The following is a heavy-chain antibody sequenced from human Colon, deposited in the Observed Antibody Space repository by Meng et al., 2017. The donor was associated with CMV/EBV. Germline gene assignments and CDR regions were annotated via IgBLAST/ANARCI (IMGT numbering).Heavy chain of an antibody. D-gene: IGHD3-10*01. J-gene: IGHJ4*02. CDR3: ARGLYGSGRHQIDY. V-gene: IGHV4-34*01. Sequence: QLKQWGAGLLKPSGPLSLTCAFYGGSFSGSYWSWIRQPPGKGLEWIGEINHSGSTNYNPSLKSRVTISVDTSKNQFSLKLSSVTAADTAVYYCARGLYGSGRHQIDYWGQGTLVTVSS. CDR1: GGSFSGSY. CDR2: INHSGST.